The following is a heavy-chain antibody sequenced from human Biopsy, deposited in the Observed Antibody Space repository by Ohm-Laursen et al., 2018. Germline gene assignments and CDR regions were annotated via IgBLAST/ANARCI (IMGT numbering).Heavy chain of an antibody. V-gene: IGHV4-59*07. Sequence: SDTLSLTCTVSGGSISGYHWSWIRKSPGKGLEWLAYISYTGGIPSNPSLNGRATMSLDTSKNQFFLRLIYVTAADTAVYFCARMPHFDYWGQGILVTVSS. D-gene: IGHD2-2*01. CDR3: ARMPHFDY. CDR1: GGSISGYH. CDR2: ISYTGGI. J-gene: IGHJ4*02.